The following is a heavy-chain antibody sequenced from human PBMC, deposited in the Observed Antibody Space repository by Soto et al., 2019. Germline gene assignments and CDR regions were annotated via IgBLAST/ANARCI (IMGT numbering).Heavy chain of an antibody. CDR3: ARLPATNYYFDY. V-gene: IGHV4-59*08. J-gene: IGHJ4*02. Sequence: SETLSRTCAGSGGSISSYYWSWIRQPPGKGLEWIGYIYYSGSTNYNPSLKSRVTISVDTSKNQFSLKLSSVTAADTAVYYCARLPATNYYFDYWGQGTLVTVSS. CDR1: GGSISSYY. CDR2: IYYSGST. D-gene: IGHD5-12*01.